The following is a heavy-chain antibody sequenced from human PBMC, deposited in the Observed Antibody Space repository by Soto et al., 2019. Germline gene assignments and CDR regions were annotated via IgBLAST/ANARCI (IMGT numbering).Heavy chain of an antibody. CDR3: ARGPNYDYIWGSPIVRVGFDY. D-gene: IGHD3-16*01. CDR2: IYYSGST. Sequence: SETLSLTCTVSGGSISSGGYYWSWIRQHPGKGLEWIGYIYYSGSTYYNPSLKSRVTISVDTSKNQFSLKLSSVTAADTAVYYCARGPNYDYIWGSPIVRVGFDYWGQGTLVTVSS. V-gene: IGHV4-31*03. J-gene: IGHJ4*02. CDR1: GGSISSGGYY.